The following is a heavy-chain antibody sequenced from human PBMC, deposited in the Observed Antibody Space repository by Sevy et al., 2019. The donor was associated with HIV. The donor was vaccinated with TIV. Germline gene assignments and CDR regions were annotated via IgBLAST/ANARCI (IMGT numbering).Heavy chain of an antibody. CDR1: GLSISTYW. V-gene: IGHV3-7*03. CDR3: ATCSLSNCTFHF. CDR2: IKQDGSDN. D-gene: IGHD4-4*01. Sequence: GGSLRLSFVVSGLSISTYWMSWVRQAPGKRLEWVASIKQDGSDNSFVDSVRGRFTISRDNAKNSVYLQMSSLSGDDTAMYYCATCSLSNCTFHFWGQGTLVTVSS. J-gene: IGHJ4*02.